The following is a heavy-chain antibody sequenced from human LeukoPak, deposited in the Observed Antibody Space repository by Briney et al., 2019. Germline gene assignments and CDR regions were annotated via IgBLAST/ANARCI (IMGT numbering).Heavy chain of an antibody. V-gene: IGHV1-69*13. J-gene: IGHJ6*02. CDR1: GGTFSSYA. CDR3: ASPSLYYYDSSGYPYYYYGMDG. Sequence: ASVKVSCKASGGTFSSYAVSWVRQAPGQGLEWMGGIIPIFGTANYAQKFQGRVTITADESTSTAYMELSNLRSEDAAVYYCASPSLYYYDSSGYPYYYYGMDGWGQGTKVSVSS. CDR2: IIPIFGTA. D-gene: IGHD3-22*01.